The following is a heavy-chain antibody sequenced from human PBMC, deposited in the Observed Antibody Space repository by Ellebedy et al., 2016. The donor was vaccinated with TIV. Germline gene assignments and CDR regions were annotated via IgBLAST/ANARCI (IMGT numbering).Heavy chain of an antibody. J-gene: IGHJ4*02. V-gene: IGHV1-2*04. D-gene: IGHD4-11*01. CDR3: ARGDTTVNLYYFDY. CDR1: GYTFTGYY. CDR2: INPNSGGT. Sequence: ASVKVSXKAFGYTFTGYYMHWVRQAPGQGLEWMGWINPNSGGTNYAQKFQGWVTMTRDTSISTAYMELSRLRSDDTAVYYCARGDTTVNLYYFDYWGQGTLVTVSS.